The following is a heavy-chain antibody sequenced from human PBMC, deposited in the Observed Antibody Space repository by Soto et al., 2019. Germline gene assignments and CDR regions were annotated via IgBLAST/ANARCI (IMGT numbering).Heavy chain of an antibody. J-gene: IGHJ5*02. CDR1: GFTFSDYY. CDR2: ISSSGSTI. V-gene: IGHV3-11*01. CDR3: ARDPSIAARFWFDP. Sequence: PGGSLRLSCAASGFTFSDYYMSWIRQAPGKGLEWVSYISSSGSTIYYAESVKGRFTISRDNAKNSLYLQMNSLRAEDTAVYYCARDPSIAARFWFDPWGQGTLVTVSS. D-gene: IGHD6-6*01.